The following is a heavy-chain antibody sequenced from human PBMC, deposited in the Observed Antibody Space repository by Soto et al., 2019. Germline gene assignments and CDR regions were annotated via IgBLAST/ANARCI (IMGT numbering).Heavy chain of an antibody. CDR1: GFTFTSSA. CDR2: IVVGSGNT. Sequence: ASVKVSCKASGFTFTSSAVQWVRQARGQRLEWIGWIVVGSGNTNYAQKFQERVTITRDMSTSTAYMELSSLRSEDTAVYYCAASPHYWNRMTGDVWGQGTTVTVSS. D-gene: IGHD1-1*01. CDR3: AASPHYWNRMTGDV. V-gene: IGHV1-58*01. J-gene: IGHJ6*02.